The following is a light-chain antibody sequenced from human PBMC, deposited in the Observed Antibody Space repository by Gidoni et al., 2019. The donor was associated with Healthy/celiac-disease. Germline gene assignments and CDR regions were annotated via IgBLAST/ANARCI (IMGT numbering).Light chain of an antibody. J-gene: IGKJ5*01. CDR2: GAS. V-gene: IGKV3-20*01. Sequence: EIVLTQSPGTLSLSPGDRATLACRASQSVSSSYLAWYQQKPGQAHRLLIYGASSRATGIPDRFSGSGSGTDFTLTISRLEPEDFAVYYCQQYGSSPQGTVGQGTRLEIK. CDR1: QSVSSSY. CDR3: QQYGSSPQGT.